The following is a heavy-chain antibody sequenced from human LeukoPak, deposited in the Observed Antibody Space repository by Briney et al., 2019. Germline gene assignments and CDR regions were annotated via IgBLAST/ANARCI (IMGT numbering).Heavy chain of an antibody. CDR3: AKDLSLRSSDWYPEFDY. D-gene: IGHD6-19*01. CDR2: ISAGADST. Sequence: GGSLRLSCAASGFTFSSSAMSWVRQAPGKGLEWVSAISAGADSTYYADSVKGRFTISTDYSKNTLYLQMNSLRAEDTAVYYCAKDLSLRSSDWYPEFDYWGQGTLVTVSS. CDR1: GFTFSSSA. V-gene: IGHV3-23*01. J-gene: IGHJ4*02.